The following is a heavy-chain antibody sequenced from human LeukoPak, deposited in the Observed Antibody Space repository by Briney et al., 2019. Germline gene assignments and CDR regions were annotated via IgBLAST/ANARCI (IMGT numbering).Heavy chain of an antibody. CDR3: ARDRRIQLWADAFDI. J-gene: IGHJ3*02. CDR1: GFTFSLYG. Sequence: PGGSLRPSCAASGFTFSLYGIHWVRQAPGKGLEGGAVISYDGSNKYYADSVRGRFTISRDNSKNTLYLQMNSLRAEDTAVYYCARDRRIQLWADAFDIWGQGTMVTVSS. CDR2: ISYDGSNK. D-gene: IGHD5-18*01. V-gene: IGHV3-30*01.